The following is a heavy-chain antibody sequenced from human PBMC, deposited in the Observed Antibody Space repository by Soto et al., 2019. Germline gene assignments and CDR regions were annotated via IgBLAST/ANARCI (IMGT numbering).Heavy chain of an antibody. CDR2: IYHSGST. D-gene: IGHD3-10*01. CDR3: ARAGRGSLYYAPGKYVMDV. Sequence: SETLSLTCAVSGGSISSGGYSWSWIRQPPGKGLEWIGYIYHSGSTYCNPSLKSRVTISVDRSKNQFSLKLSSVTAADTAVYYCARAGRGSLYYAPGKYVMDVWGQGTTVTVSS. CDR1: GGSISSGGYS. J-gene: IGHJ6*02. V-gene: IGHV4-30-2*01.